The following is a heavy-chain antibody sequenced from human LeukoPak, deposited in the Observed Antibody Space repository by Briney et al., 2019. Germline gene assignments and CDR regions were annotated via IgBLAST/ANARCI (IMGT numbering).Heavy chain of an antibody. CDR3: ATETNGRHYDY. CDR2: IWYDGSNK. Sequence: PGRSLRLSCAASGFTFSSYGMHWVRQAPGKGLEWVAVIWYDGSNKYYADSVKGRFTISRDNANNFLYLQMNSLRAEGTAVYYCATETNGRHYDYWGQGTLLTVSS. CDR1: GFTFSSYG. V-gene: IGHV3-33*03. J-gene: IGHJ4*02. D-gene: IGHD1-14*01.